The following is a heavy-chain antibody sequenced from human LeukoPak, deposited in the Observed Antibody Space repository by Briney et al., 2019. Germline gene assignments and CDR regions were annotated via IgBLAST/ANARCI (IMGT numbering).Heavy chain of an antibody. CDR3: AKDGRQRKTYFYGSESANAFDF. Sequence: PGGSLRPSCAASGFTFSSYGMHWVRQAPGKGLEWVAFIRYDGSNKYYADSVKGRFTISRDNSKNTLYLQMNSLRAEDTAVYYCAKDGRQRKTYFYGSESANAFDFWGQGTMVTVSS. CDR1: GFTFSSYG. J-gene: IGHJ3*01. D-gene: IGHD3-10*01. V-gene: IGHV3-30*02. CDR2: IRYDGSNK.